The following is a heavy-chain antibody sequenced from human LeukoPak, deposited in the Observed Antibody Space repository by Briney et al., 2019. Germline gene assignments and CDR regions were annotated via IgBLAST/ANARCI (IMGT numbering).Heavy chain of an antibody. V-gene: IGHV3-21*01. CDR3: ARVDPMDV. Sequence: GGSLRLSCAASGFTFSSYSMNWVRQAPGKGLEWVSSISSSSSYIYYADSVKGRFNAKNSLYLQMNRLRAEDTAVYYCARVDPMDVWGKGTTVTVSS. D-gene: IGHD3-9*01. J-gene: IGHJ6*03. CDR1: GFTFSSYS. CDR2: ISSSSSYI.